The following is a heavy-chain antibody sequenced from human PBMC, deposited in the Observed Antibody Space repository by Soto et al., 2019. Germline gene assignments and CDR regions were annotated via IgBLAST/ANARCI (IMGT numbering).Heavy chain of an antibody. Sequence: QITLKESGPTLVKPTQTLMLTCTFSGFSLSTSGEGVAWIPQPPGKALEWLALIYWDDDKRYSPSLKNRLTITKDTSKNQVVLTMTNMDPADTATYYCAHGRNYGDYVGAFDIWGQGTMVTVSS. D-gene: IGHD4-17*01. J-gene: IGHJ3*02. CDR1: GFSLSTSGEG. CDR2: IYWDDDK. CDR3: AHGRNYGDYVGAFDI. V-gene: IGHV2-5*02.